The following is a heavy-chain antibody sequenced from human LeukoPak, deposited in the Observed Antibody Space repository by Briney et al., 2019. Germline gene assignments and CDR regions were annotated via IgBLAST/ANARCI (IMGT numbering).Heavy chain of an antibody. CDR2: IPPSDGA. V-gene: IGHV1-2*02. CDR3: ARDRYGDGFAHFDY. CDR1: GYTFTAYA. D-gene: IGHD5-24*01. J-gene: IGHJ4*02. Sequence: GASVKVSCESSGYTFTAYAVHWVRQAPGQGLEWMGWIPPSDGANYAQKFQGRVTMTRDTSMSKAYMDLNRLTSDDTAVYFCARDRYGDGFAHFDYWGQGTLVTVSS.